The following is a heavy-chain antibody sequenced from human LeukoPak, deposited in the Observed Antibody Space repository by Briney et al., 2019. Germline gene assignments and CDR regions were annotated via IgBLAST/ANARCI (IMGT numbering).Heavy chain of an antibody. CDR2: ISSSSSYI. Sequence: PGGSLRLSCAASGFTFSSYSMNWVRQAPGKGREWVSSISSSSSYIYYADSVKGRFTISRDNAKNSLYLQMNSLRAEDTAVYYCARDYTMIVVEPYFDYWGQGTLVTVSS. CDR1: GFTFSSYS. V-gene: IGHV3-21*01. CDR3: ARDYTMIVVEPYFDY. J-gene: IGHJ4*02. D-gene: IGHD3-22*01.